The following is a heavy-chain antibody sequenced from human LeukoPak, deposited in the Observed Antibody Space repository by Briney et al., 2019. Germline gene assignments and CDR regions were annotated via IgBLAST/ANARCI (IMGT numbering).Heavy chain of an antibody. Sequence: PSETLSLTCTVYGGSISSSSYYWGWIRQPRGKGLEWIGSIYYSGSTYYNPSLKSRVTISVDTSKNQFSLKLSSVTAADTAVYYCARRPRFGGVMGFDYWGQGTLVTVSS. CDR3: ARRPRFGGVMGFDY. D-gene: IGHD3-16*01. CDR1: GGSISSSSYY. V-gene: IGHV4-39*01. CDR2: IYYSGST. J-gene: IGHJ4*02.